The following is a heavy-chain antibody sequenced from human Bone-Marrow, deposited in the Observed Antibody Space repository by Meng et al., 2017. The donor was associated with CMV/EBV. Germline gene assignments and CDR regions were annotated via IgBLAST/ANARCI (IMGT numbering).Heavy chain of an antibody. D-gene: IGHD2-2*01. J-gene: IGHJ6*02. CDR2: MNPNSGNT. CDR1: GYTFTSYD. CDR3: ARRYFSSTSCYSRAHYYYGMDV. Sequence: ASVKVSCKASGYTFTSYDINWVRQATGQGLEWMGWMNPNSGNTGYAQKFQGRVTITRNTSISTAYMELSSLRSSDTAVYYCARRYFSSTSCYSRAHYYYGMDVWGQGTTVTVSS. V-gene: IGHV1-8*03.